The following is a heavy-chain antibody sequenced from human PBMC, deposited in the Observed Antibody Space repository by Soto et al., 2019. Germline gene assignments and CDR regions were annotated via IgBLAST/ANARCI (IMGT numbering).Heavy chain of an antibody. J-gene: IGHJ3*02. CDR1: GYTFTSYG. V-gene: IGHV1-18*01. CDR2: ISAYNGNT. D-gene: IGHD4-17*01. CDR3: ARGLLGLTTVTTDDAFDI. Sequence: QVQLVQSGAEVKKPGASVKVSCKASGYTFTSYGISWVRQAPGQGLEWMGWISAYNGNTNYAQKLQGRVTMTTDTSTSTAYMELRSLRSDDTAVYYCARGLLGLTTVTTDDAFDIWGQGTMVTVSS.